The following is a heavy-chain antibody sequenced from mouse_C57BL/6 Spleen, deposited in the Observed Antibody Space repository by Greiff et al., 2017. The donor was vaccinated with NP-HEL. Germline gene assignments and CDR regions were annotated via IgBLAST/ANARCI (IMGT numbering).Heavy chain of an antibody. CDR3: ARYTVLLQYFGY. V-gene: IGHV7-3*01. J-gene: IGHJ2*01. CDR2: IRNKANGYTT. D-gene: IGHD1-1*01. Sequence: EVKLMESGGGLVQPGGSLSLSCAASGFTFTDYYMSWVRQPPGKALEWLGFIRNKANGYTTEYSASVKGRFTISRDNSQSILYLQMNALRAEDSATYYCARYTVLLQYFGYWGQGTTLTVSS. CDR1: GFTFTDYY.